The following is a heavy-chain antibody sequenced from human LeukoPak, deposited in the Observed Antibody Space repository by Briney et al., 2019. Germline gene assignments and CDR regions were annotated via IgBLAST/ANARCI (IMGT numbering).Heavy chain of an antibody. CDR3: ATAVVVAASHYGMDV. J-gene: IGHJ6*02. CDR1: GYTFTGYY. V-gene: IGHV1-2*02. CDR2: INPNSGGT. Sequence: ASVKVSCKASGYTFTGYYMHWVRQAPGQGLEWMGWINPNSGGTNYAQKFQGRVTMTRDTSISTAYMELSSLRSEDTAVYYCATAVVVAASHYGMDVWGQGTTVTVSS. D-gene: IGHD2-15*01.